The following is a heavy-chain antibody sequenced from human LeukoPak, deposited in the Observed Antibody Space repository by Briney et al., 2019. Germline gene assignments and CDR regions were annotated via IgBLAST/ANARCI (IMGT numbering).Heavy chain of an antibody. Sequence: PSETLSLTCTASGGSISSYYWSWIRQPPGKGLEWIGYIYYSGSTNYNPSLKSRVTISVDTSKNQFSLKLSSVTAADTAVYYCARRVAVAGTRDAFDIWGQGTMVTVSS. D-gene: IGHD6-19*01. CDR3: ARRVAVAGTRDAFDI. V-gene: IGHV4-59*08. CDR2: IYYSGST. J-gene: IGHJ3*02. CDR1: GGSISSYY.